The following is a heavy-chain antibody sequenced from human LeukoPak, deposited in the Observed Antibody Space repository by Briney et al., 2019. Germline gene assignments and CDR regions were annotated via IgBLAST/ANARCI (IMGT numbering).Heavy chain of an antibody. CDR1: GFTFSSYE. D-gene: IGHD6-19*01. J-gene: IGHJ4*02. CDR2: ISNSGSTI. Sequence: GGSLRLSXAASGFTFSSYEMNWVRQAPGKGLEWVSYISNSGSTIYYADSVKGRFTISRDNAKNSLYLQMNSLRAEDTAVYYCVRAYHSSGWYRIDYWGQGTLVTVSS. V-gene: IGHV3-48*03. CDR3: VRAYHSSGWYRIDY.